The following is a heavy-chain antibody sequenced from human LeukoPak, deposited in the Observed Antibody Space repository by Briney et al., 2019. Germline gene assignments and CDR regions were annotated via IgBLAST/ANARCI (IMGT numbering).Heavy chain of an antibody. CDR1: GYTFTGYY. J-gene: IGHJ6*02. CDR3: ARGTLRAVRGVIIANGMDV. D-gene: IGHD3-10*01. V-gene: IGHV1-2*04. Sequence: ASVKVSCKASGYTFTGYYMHWVRQAPGQGLEWMGWINPNSGGTNYAQKFQGWVTMTRDTSISTAYMELSRLRSDDTAVYYCARGTLRAVRGVIIANGMDVWGQGTTVTVSS. CDR2: INPNSGGT.